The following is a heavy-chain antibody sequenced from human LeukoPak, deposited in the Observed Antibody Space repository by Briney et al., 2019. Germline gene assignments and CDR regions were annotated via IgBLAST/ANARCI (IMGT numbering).Heavy chain of an antibody. J-gene: IGHJ4*02. V-gene: IGHV1-69*13. CDR1: GGTFSSYA. CDR2: IIPIFGTA. D-gene: IGHD3-3*01. CDR3: ARVIRPPLETYYTVPYFDY. Sequence: SVKVSCKASGGTFSSYAISWVRQAPGQGLEWMGGIIPIFGTANYAQKFQGSVTITADESTSTVYMELSSLRSEDTAVYYCARVIRPPLETYYTVPYFDYWGQGTLVTVSS.